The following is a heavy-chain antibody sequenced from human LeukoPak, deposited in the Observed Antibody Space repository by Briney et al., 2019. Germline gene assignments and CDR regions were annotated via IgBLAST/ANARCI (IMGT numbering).Heavy chain of an antibody. Sequence: GEPLRISCKGSGYTFTSHWIAWVRQMPGKGLEWMGIIYPGDSDTRYSPSFQGQVAISADKSISTAYLQWSSMKASDTAIYYCARAEGLGAVAASGWFDPWGQGTLVTVSS. CDR3: ARAEGLGAVAASGWFDP. V-gene: IGHV5-51*01. CDR2: IYPGDSDT. J-gene: IGHJ5*02. CDR1: GYTFTSHW. D-gene: IGHD6-19*01.